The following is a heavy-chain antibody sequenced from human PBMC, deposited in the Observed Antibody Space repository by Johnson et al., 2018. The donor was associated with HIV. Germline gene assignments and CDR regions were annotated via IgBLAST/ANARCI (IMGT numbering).Heavy chain of an antibody. CDR2: IKQDGSEK. CDR3: AKDRNWGASGAFDI. J-gene: IGHJ3*02. Sequence: VQLVESGGGVVQPGRSLRLSCAASGFTFSSYWMSWVRQAPGKGLEWVANIKQDGSEKYYVDSVKGRFTISRDNSKNTLHLQMNSLRDEDTALYYCAKDRNWGASGAFDIWGQGTMVTVS. CDR1: GFTFSSYW. V-gene: IGHV3-7*05. D-gene: IGHD7-27*01.